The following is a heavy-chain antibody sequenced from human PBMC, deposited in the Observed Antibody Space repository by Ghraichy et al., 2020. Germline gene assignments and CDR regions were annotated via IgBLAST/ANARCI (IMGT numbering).Heavy chain of an antibody. CDR2: ISAGSGVI. D-gene: IGHD3-10*01. CDR3: ARDSVPGSIPYGVDV. J-gene: IGHJ6*02. CDR1: GFMFDDYT. Sequence: GGSLRLSCVVSGFMFDDYTMNWVRQAPGKGLEWVSSISAGSGVIYYAHSVRGRVTPSRDNAKNSLYLQMNALRVEDTAVYYCARDSVPGSIPYGVDVWGQGTTVIFAS. V-gene: IGHV3-21*01.